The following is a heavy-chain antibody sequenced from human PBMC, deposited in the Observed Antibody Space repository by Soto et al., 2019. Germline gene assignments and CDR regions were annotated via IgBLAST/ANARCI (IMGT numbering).Heavy chain of an antibody. CDR3: ARGAPMVRGVSPYFDY. V-gene: IGHV5-51*01. CDR1: GYSFTSYW. Sequence: GESLKISCKGSGYSFTSYWIGWVRQMPGKGLEWMGIIYPGDSDTRYSPSFQGQVTISADKSISTAYLQWSSLKASDTAMYYCARGAPMVRGVSPYFDYWGQGTLVTVS. J-gene: IGHJ4*02. D-gene: IGHD3-10*01. CDR2: IYPGDSDT.